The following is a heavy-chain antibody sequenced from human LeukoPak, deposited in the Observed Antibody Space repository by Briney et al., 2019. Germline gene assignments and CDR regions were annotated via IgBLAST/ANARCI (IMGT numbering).Heavy chain of an antibody. D-gene: IGHD3-10*01. V-gene: IGHV3-30-3*01. CDR1: GFPFTSFA. J-gene: IGHJ3*02. CDR3: ARDKVYYGSGSPSHAFDI. CDR2: ISYDGSNK. Sequence: GSLRLSCAASGFPFTSFAIHWVRQAPGKGLEWVAVISYDGSNKYYADSVKGRFTISRDNSKNTVFLQMNSLRAEDTALYHCARDKVYYGSGSPSHAFDIWGQGTMVTVSS.